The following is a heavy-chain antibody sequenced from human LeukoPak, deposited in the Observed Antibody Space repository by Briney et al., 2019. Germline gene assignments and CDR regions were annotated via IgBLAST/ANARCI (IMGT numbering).Heavy chain of an antibody. CDR2: IIPILGIA. V-gene: IGHV1-69*04. Sequence: SVKVSCKASGGTFSSYAISWVRQAPGQGLEWMGRIIPILGIANYAQKFQGRVTITTDESTSTAYMELSSLRSEDTAVYYCARGAAARPYYFDYWGQGTLVTVSS. CDR3: ARGAAARPYYFDY. J-gene: IGHJ4*02. CDR1: GGTFSSYA. D-gene: IGHD6-6*01.